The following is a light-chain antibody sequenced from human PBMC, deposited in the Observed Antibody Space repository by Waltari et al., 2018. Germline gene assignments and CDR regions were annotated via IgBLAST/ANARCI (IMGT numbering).Light chain of an antibody. J-gene: IGLJ3*02. CDR1: SGSFLTTSY. Sequence: QTVVTQEPSLSVSPGGTVKLTCALISGSFLTTSYASWYQQTPGQAPRTLVYNTTTLSSGVPDRCSGSIRGNKVALTITGAQAEDESDDYCLLYMGSGIWVFGGGTKLTVL. CDR3: LLYMGSGIWV. V-gene: IGLV8-61*01. CDR2: NTT.